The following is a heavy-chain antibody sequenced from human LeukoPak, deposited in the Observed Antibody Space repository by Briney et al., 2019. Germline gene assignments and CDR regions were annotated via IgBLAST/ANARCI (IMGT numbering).Heavy chain of an antibody. CDR1: GYYFTNYW. CDR3: ARRSDNWFDP. V-gene: IGHV5-51*01. J-gene: IGHJ5*02. Sequence: GESLKISFKGSGYYFTNYWIGWVRPMPGKGLEWMGIIYPGNSDTTYSPSFQGQVTISADKSISTAYLQWRSLKASDTAMYYCARRSDNWFDPWGQGTLVTVSS. D-gene: IGHD3-10*01. CDR2: IYPGNSDT.